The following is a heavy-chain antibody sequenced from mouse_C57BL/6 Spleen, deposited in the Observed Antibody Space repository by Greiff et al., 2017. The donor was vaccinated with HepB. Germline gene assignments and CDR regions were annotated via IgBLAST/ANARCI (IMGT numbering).Heavy chain of an antibody. V-gene: IGHV1-82*01. CDR2: IYPGDGDT. D-gene: IGHD2-1*01. CDR3: ARGGNYGY. J-gene: IGHJ2*01. Sequence: VKLQESGPELVKPGASVKISCKASGYAFSSSWMNWVKQRPGKGLEWIGRIYPGDGDTNYNGKFKGKATLTADKSSSTAYMQLSSLTSEDSAVYFCARGGNYGYWGQGTTLTVSS. CDR1: GYAFSSSW.